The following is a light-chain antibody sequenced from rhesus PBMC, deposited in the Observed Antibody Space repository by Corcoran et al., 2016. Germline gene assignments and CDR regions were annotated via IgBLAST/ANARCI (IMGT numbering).Light chain of an antibody. CDR1: QSVSRS. V-gene: IGKV3-35*01. Sequence: EIVLTQSPATLSLSPGERATLSCRASQSVSRSLAWYPQKPGQTPRLLMYDASTRATGIPDRFSGSGSVTDITLTISRLEPEDVGVYYCQQSSNWPWTFGQGTKVEIK. CDR2: DAS. CDR3: QQSSNWPWT. J-gene: IGKJ1*01.